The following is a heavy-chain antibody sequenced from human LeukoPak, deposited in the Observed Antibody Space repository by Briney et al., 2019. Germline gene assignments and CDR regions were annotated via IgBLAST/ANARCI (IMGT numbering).Heavy chain of an antibody. CDR2: INPNSDDT. CDR3: VRIYRGPDY. J-gene: IGHJ4*02. V-gene: IGHV1-2*02. D-gene: IGHD3-10*01. CDR1: GYTFIHYY. Sequence: ASVKVSCKASGYTFIHYYIHWVRQAPGQGLEWMGWINPNSDDTNYAQKFQGRVTMTRDTSISTVYMELTRLRSDDTAVYYCVRIYRGPDYWGQGTLVTVSS.